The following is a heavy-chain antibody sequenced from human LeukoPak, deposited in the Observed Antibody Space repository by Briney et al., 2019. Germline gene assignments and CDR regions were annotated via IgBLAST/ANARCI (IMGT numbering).Heavy chain of an antibody. D-gene: IGHD2-15*01. Sequence: GGSLRLSCAASGFTFSSYGMNWVRQAPGKGLGWVAIIWYDGSNKYYVDSVKGRFTISRDNSKNTLYLQMNSLRAEDTAVYYCVTHRCTGGSCYLDYWGQGTLVTVSS. CDR2: IWYDGSNK. V-gene: IGHV3-33*01. CDR3: VTHRCTGGSCYLDY. J-gene: IGHJ4*02. CDR1: GFTFSSYG.